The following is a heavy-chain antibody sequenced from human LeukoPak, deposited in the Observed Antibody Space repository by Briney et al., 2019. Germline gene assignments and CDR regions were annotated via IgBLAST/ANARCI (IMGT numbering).Heavy chain of an antibody. CDR3: ASLNSPAVGHDY. D-gene: IGHD6-19*01. CDR2: INHSGST. V-gene: IGHV4-34*01. CDR1: GGSFSGYY. J-gene: IGHJ4*02. Sequence: SETLSLTCAVYGGSFSGYYWSWIRQPPGKGLEWIGEINHSGSTNYNPSLKSRVTISVDTSKNQFSLKLSSVTAADTAVYYCASLNSPAVGHDYWGQGTLVTVSS.